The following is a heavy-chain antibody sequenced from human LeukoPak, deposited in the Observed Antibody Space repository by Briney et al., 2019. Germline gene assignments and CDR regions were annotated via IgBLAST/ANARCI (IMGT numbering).Heavy chain of an antibody. Sequence: GGSLRLSCAASGFTFSSYGMHWVRQAPGKGLEWVAVISYDGSNKYYADSVKGRFTISRDNSKNTLYLQMNSLRAEDTAVYYCAKEMNTWFYYFDYWGQGTLVTVSS. V-gene: IGHV3-30*18. D-gene: IGHD3-9*01. CDR1: GFTFSSYG. J-gene: IGHJ4*02. CDR3: AKEMNTWFYYFDY. CDR2: ISYDGSNK.